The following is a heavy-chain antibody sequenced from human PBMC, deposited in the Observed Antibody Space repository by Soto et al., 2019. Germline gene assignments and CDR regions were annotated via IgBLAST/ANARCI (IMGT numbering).Heavy chain of an antibody. CDR2: INHSGST. D-gene: IGHD2-2*01. J-gene: IGHJ4*02. CDR3: ARRRYCSSTSCYGGFDY. Sequence: SETLSLTCAVYGGSFSGYYWSWIRQPPGKGLEWIGEINHSGSTNYNPSLKSRVTISVDTSKNQFSLKLSSVTAADTAVYYCARRRYCSSTSCYGGFDYWGQGTLVTVSS. CDR1: GGSFSGYY. V-gene: IGHV4-34*01.